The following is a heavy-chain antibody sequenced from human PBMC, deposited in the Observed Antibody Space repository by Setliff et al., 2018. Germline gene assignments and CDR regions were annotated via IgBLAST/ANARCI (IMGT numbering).Heavy chain of an antibody. Sequence: GGSLRLSCATSGFIFSGSAIHWVRQASGKGLEWVGRIRSKENSYATVYAASVKGRFSISRDDLKNTAYLQVSSLKTEDTAVYYCARPMYYYYYYMDVWGKGTAVTVSS. J-gene: IGHJ6*03. CDR1: GFIFSGSA. CDR2: IRSKENSYAT. CDR3: ARPMYYYYYYMDV. V-gene: IGHV3-73*01.